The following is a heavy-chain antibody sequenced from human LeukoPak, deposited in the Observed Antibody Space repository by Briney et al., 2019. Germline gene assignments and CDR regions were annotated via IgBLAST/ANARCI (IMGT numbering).Heavy chain of an antibody. V-gene: IGHV4-38-2*02. CDR2: TYHSGST. D-gene: IGHD3-22*01. CDR1: GYSISSGYY. J-gene: IGHJ3*01. Sequence: PSETLSLTCTVSGYSISSGYYWGWIRQPPGKGLEWIGSTYHSGSTYYNPSLKSRVTISVDTSKNQFSLKLSSVTAADTAVYYCARDFGDYYDSSGYSGWGQGTMVTVSS. CDR3: ARDFGDYYDSSGYSG.